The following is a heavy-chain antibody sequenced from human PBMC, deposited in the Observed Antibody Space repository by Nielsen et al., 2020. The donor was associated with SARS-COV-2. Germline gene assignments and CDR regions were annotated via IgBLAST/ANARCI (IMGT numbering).Heavy chain of an antibody. V-gene: IGHV4-4*02. CDR1: GFTISSSF. CDR3: ARLLTDSGSYFRFDP. J-gene: IGHJ5*02. D-gene: IGHD1-26*01. CDR2: IYQSGNS. Sequence: GSLRLSCGASGFTISSSFMSWVRQPPGKGLEWIGEIYQSGNSNYNPSLKSRVTISVDKSKNQFSLRVTSVTAADTAVYYCARLLTDSGSYFRFDPWGQGTLVTVSS.